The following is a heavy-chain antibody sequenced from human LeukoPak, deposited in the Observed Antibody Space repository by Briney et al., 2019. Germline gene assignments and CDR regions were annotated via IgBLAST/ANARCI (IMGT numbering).Heavy chain of an antibody. D-gene: IGHD3-10*02. CDR3: ARDQRCSRFDGGCDQWYFDL. Sequence: SETLSLTCTVSGGSLSGYYWSWLRQSPDKGLEWIGYIYHSGFTHYNPSLRSRVTISVDMSRNQFSLNLTSATAADTAMYYCARDQRCSRFDGGCDQWYFDLWGRGTLVTVSS. CDR1: GGSLSGYY. CDR2: IYHSGFT. J-gene: IGHJ2*01. V-gene: IGHV4-59*01.